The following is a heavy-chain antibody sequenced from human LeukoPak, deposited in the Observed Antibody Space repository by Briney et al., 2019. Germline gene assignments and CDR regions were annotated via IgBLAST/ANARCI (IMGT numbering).Heavy chain of an antibody. Sequence: GGSLRLSCAASGFTFSSYSMNWVRQAPGKGLEWVSSISSSSSYIYYADSVKGRFTIPRDNAKNSLYLQMNSLRAEDTAVYYCARDYASYDILTGQKFYYYGMDVWGQGTTVTVSS. CDR2: ISSSSSYI. CDR3: ARDYASYDILTGQKFYYYGMDV. D-gene: IGHD3-9*01. J-gene: IGHJ6*02. CDR1: GFTFSSYS. V-gene: IGHV3-21*01.